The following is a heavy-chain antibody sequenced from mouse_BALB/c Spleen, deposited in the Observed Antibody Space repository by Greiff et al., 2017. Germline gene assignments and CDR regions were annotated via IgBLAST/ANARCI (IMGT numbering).Heavy chain of an antibody. CDR1: GFNIKDTY. J-gene: IGHJ2*01. CDR2: IDTANGNT. Sequence: VQLQQSGAELVKPGASVKLSCTASGFNIKDTYMHWVKQRPEQGLEWIGRIDTANGNTKYDPKFQGKATITADTSSNTAYLQRSSLTSEDTAVYYCAGYDLSYFDYWGQGTTLTVSS. CDR3: AGYDLSYFDY. V-gene: IGHV14-3*02. D-gene: IGHD2-2*01.